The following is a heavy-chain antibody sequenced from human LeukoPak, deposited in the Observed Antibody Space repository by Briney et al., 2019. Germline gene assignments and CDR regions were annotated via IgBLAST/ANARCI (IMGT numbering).Heavy chain of an antibody. CDR3: ARRAHNSVYFDY. V-gene: IGHV4-39*01. CDR1: GGSISSGSYY. Sequence: PSETLSLTCTVSGGSISSGSYYWGWIRQSPGKGLEWIGSIYYSGSSYYNPSLKSRVTISVDTSKNQFSLKLSSVTAADTAVYYCARRAHNSVYFDYWGQGTLVTVSS. J-gene: IGHJ4*02. CDR2: IYYSGSS. D-gene: IGHD5-24*01.